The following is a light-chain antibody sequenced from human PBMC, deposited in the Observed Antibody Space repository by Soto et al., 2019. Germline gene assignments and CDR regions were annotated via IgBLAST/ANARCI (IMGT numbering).Light chain of an antibody. CDR2: GAS. V-gene: IGKV3-20*01. J-gene: IGKJ3*01. CDR1: QSISSTY. CDR3: QQYGSSPFA. Sequence: EIVLTQSPGTLSLSPGERATVSCRASQSISSTYLAWYQQKPGQAPRLLIYGASNRATGIPDRFSGSGSGRDFTITISRLEPEDFAVYYCQQYGSSPFAFGPGTKVDI.